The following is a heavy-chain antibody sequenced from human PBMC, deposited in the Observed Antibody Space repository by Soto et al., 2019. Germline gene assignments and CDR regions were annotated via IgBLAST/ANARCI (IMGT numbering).Heavy chain of an antibody. CDR2: INPSGGST. J-gene: IGHJ4*02. CDR1: GYTFTSYY. CDR3: ARDTKRHYYGSGSYY. V-gene: IGHV1-46*01. D-gene: IGHD3-10*01. Sequence: ASVKVSCKASGYTFTSYYMHWVRQAPGQGLEWMGIINPSGGSTSYAQKFQGRVTMTRDTSTSTVYMELSSLRSEDTAVYYCARDTKRHYYGSGSYYWGQGTLVTVSS.